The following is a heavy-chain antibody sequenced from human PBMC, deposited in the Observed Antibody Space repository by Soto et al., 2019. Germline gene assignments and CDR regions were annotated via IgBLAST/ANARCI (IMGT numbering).Heavy chain of an antibody. Sequence: EVQLVESGGGLVQPGGSLRLSCVASGFSVGNNYMSWVRLAPGKGLEWVSIIYSGCNIRYAESVKGRFTISRDNSENTVYLQMNSLRTEDTAVYYCARATTVTTIFDCWGQGTLVTVSS. CDR1: GFSVGNNY. V-gene: IGHV3-53*04. J-gene: IGHJ4*02. CDR2: IYSGCNI. D-gene: IGHD4-17*01. CDR3: ARATTVTTIFDC.